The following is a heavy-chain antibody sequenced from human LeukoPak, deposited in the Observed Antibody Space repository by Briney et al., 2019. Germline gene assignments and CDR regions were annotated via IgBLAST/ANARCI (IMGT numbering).Heavy chain of an antibody. J-gene: IGHJ6*03. D-gene: IGHD3-22*01. V-gene: IGHV1-69*13. CDR2: IIPIFGTA. CDR3: ASRPYDSSGYFYYYMDV. CDR1: GGTFSSYA. Sequence: SVKVSCKASGGTFSSYAISWVRQAPGQGLEWMGGIIPIFGTANYAQKFQGRVTITADESTSTAYMELNNLGSEDTAVYYCASRPYDSSGYFYYYMDVWGKGTTVTVSS.